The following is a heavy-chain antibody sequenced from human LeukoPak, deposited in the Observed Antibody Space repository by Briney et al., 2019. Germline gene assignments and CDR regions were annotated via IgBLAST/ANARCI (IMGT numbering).Heavy chain of an antibody. D-gene: IGHD4-11*01. CDR1: GYTFTGYH. CDR3: ARVAYSNYGYFDL. CDR2: INPNSGGT. V-gene: IGHV1-2*02. Sequence: ASVKVSCKASGYTFTGYHMHWVRQAPGQGLEWMGWINPNSGGTNYAQKFQGRVTMTRDTSISTAYMELSRLRSDDTAVYYCARVAYSNYGYFDLWGRGTLVTVSS. J-gene: IGHJ2*01.